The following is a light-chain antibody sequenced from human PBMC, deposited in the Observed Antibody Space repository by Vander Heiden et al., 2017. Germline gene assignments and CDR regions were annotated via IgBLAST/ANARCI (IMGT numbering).Light chain of an antibody. V-gene: IGKV3-15*01. CDR1: QSVSSN. J-gene: IGKJ2*01. CDR3: QLQDT. Sequence: EIVMTQSPATLSVSPGERATLSCRASQSVSSNLAWYQQKPGQAPRLLIYGASTRATGIPARFSGSGSGTEFTLTISSLQSEDFAVDYCQLQDTFGQGTKLEIK. CDR2: GAS.